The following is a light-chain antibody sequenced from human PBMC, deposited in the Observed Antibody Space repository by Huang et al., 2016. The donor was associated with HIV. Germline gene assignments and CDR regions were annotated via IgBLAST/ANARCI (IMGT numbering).Light chain of an antibody. V-gene: IGKV1-39*01. CDR3: QQSYSPPYT. CDR1: QSINIY. Sequence: DIQMTQSPSSLSAFVGDRVTITCRASQSINIYLSWYQQKPAKAPKRLIYAASSLQSGVPWRFSGSGSGTEFTLTITSLQPEDFATYYCQQSYSPPYTFGQGTKLEIK. CDR2: AAS. J-gene: IGKJ2*01.